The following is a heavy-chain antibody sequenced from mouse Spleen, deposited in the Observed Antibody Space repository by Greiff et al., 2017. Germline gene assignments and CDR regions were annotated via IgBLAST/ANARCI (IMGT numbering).Heavy chain of an antibody. CDR2: ISSGGDYI. CDR3: TREGAKYYFDY. Sequence: EVMLVESGEGLVKPGGSLKLSCEASGFTFSSYAMSWVRQTPVKRLEWVAYISSGGDYIYYADTVKGRFTISRDNARNTLYLQMSSLKSEDTAMNYCTREGAKYYFDYWGQGTTLTVSS. CDR1: GFTFSSYA. V-gene: IGHV5-9-1*02. J-gene: IGHJ2*01.